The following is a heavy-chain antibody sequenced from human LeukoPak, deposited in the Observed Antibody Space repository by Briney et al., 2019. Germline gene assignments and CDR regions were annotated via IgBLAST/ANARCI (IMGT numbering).Heavy chain of an antibody. Sequence: GGSLRLSCAASGFTSSDYYMSWIRQAPGKGLEWVSYISSSGSTIYYADSVKGRFTISRDNAKNSLYLQMNSLRAEDTAVYYCARAGASGDYYGSGSPDNYGMDVWGQGTTVTVSS. CDR2: ISSSGSTI. D-gene: IGHD3-10*01. CDR3: ARAGASGDYYGSGSPDNYGMDV. CDR1: GFTSSDYY. V-gene: IGHV3-11*01. J-gene: IGHJ6*02.